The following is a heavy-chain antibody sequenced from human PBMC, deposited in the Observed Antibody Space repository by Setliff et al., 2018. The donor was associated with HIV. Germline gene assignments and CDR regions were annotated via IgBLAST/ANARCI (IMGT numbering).Heavy chain of an antibody. CDR2: IHTSDTT. V-gene: IGHV4-4*07. CDR3: VNPSGAMGDFDS. CDR1: GVSTSIHY. Sequence: SETLSLTCTVSGVSTSIHYWVWIRQPAGRGLEWIGRIHTSDTTRYNPSLQSRVAMSVDTSKNQFSLKLSSVTAADTAVYYCVNPSGAMGDFDSWGQGTLVTVSS. J-gene: IGHJ4*02. D-gene: IGHD3-16*01.